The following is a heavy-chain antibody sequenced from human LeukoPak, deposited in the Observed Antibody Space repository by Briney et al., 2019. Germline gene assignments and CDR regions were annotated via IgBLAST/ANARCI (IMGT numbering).Heavy chain of an antibody. Sequence: GESLKISCKGSGYTFTSYWIGWVRQMPGKGLEWMGIIHPGDSNNRYGPSFQGQVTISADKSLGTAYLQWSSLKASDTAVYYCARQTPGQYGMDVWGRGTTVTASS. J-gene: IGHJ6*02. V-gene: IGHV5-51*01. CDR3: ARQTPGQYGMDV. CDR1: GYTFTSYW. CDR2: IHPGDSNN.